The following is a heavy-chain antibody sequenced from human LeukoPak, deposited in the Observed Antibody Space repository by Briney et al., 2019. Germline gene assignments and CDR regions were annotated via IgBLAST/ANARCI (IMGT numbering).Heavy chain of an antibody. CDR1: GGSISSSYY. D-gene: IGHD5-18*01. V-gene: IGHV4-39*07. J-gene: IGHJ4*02. Sequence: SETLSLTCTVSGGSISSSYYWGWIRQPPGKGLDWIGSIYYGGSTYYNPSLRSRVTISVDTSKNQFSLKLSSVTAADTAVYYCARRGSGYSYAEYYFDYWGQGTLVTVSS. CDR3: ARRGSGYSYAEYYFDY. CDR2: IYYGGST.